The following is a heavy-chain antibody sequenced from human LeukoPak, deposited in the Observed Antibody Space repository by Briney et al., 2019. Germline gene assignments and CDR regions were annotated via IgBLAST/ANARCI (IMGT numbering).Heavy chain of an antibody. J-gene: IGHJ3*02. CDR1: GYSFSSYW. CDR3: ARQSSGSRGYYYDDAFDI. D-gene: IGHD3-22*01. CDR2: IYPGDSDT. Sequence: GESLKISCQCSGYSFSSYWIGWVRQMPGKGLEWMGIIYPGDSDTRYSPSFQGQVTISADKSISTAYLQWSSLKASDTAMYYWARQSSGSRGYYYDDAFDIWGQGTMVTVSS. V-gene: IGHV5-51*01.